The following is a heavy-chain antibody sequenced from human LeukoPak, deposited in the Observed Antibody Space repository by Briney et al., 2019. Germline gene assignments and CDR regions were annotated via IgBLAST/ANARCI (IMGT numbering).Heavy chain of an antibody. CDR1: GFTFSSYG. V-gene: IGHV3-30*02. J-gene: IGHJ4*02. CDR3: AKGSIGYSHGYTDY. CDR2: IRYDGSNK. D-gene: IGHD5-18*01. Sequence: GGSLRLSCAASGFTFSSYGMHWVRQAPGKGLEWVAFIRYDGSNKYNADSVKGRFTISRDNSKNTPYLQMNSLRAEDTALYYCAKGSIGYSHGYTDYWGQGTLVTVSS.